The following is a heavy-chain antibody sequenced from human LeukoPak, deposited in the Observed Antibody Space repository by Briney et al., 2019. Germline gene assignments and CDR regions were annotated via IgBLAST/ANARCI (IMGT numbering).Heavy chain of an antibody. CDR1: AFTFSDYW. D-gene: IGHD6-13*01. Sequence: GGSLRLSCATSAFTFSDYWMSWVRQAPGKGLEWVSSISSSSSYIYYADSVKGRFTISRDNAKNSLYLQMNSLRAEDTAVYYCARSGCSSSWYQAYYYYYMDVWGKGTTVPVSS. CDR2: ISSSSSYI. V-gene: IGHV3-21*01. CDR3: ARSGCSSSWYQAYYYYYMDV. J-gene: IGHJ6*03.